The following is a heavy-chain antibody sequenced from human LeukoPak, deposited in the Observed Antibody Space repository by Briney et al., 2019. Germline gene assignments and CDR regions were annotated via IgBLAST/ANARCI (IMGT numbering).Heavy chain of an antibody. D-gene: IGHD3-3*01. CDR2: IYYSGIT. J-gene: IGHJ4*02. CDR1: GGSIRSSSYY. Sequence: SETLSLTCTVSGGSIRSSSYYWGWIRQPPGKGLEWIGSIYYSGITYYNPSLKSRVTISVDTSKNQFSLKLSSVTAADTAVYYCARHRRYDFWSGYYGFDYWGQGTLVTVSS. CDR3: ARHRRYDFWSGYYGFDY. V-gene: IGHV4-39*01.